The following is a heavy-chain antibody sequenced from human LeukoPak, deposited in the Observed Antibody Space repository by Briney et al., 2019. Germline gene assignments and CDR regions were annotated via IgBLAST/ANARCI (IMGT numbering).Heavy chain of an antibody. J-gene: IGHJ4*02. CDR3: ARGDRIAAAVGSSQADY. CDR2: INPSGGST. CDR1: GYTFTSYY. V-gene: IGHV1-46*01. D-gene: IGHD6-13*01. Sequence: ASVKVSCTASGYTFTSYYMHWVRQAPGQGLEWMGIINPSGGSTSYAQKFQGRVTMTRDTSTSTVYMELSSLRSEDTAVYYCARGDRIAAAVGSSQADYWGQGTLVTVSS.